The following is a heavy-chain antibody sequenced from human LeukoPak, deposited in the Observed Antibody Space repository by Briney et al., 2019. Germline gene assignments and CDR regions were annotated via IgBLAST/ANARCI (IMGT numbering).Heavy chain of an antibody. CDR1: GFTFRTYA. CDR3: AKDCPDFDY. J-gene: IGHJ4*02. Sequence: PGGSLRLSCAASGFTFRTYAMTWVRQTPGRGLEWVSGISATGGTTYYADSAKGRFTISRDNSKNTLYLQMNSLRAEDTAVYYCAKDCPDFDYWGQGTLVTVSS. V-gene: IGHV3-23*01. CDR2: ISATGGTT.